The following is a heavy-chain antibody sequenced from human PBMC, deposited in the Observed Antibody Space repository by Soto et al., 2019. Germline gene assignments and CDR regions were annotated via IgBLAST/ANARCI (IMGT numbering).Heavy chain of an antibody. V-gene: IGHV3-30*18. CDR1: GFTFSSYG. CDR2: ISYDGSNK. Sequence: GGSLRLSCAASGFTFSSYGMHWVSQAPGKGLEWVAVISYDGSNKYYADSVKGRFTISRDNSKNTLYLQMNSLRAEDTAVYYCAKDKRAPFDYWGQGTLVTVSS. CDR3: AKDKRAPFDY. J-gene: IGHJ4*02. D-gene: IGHD6-25*01.